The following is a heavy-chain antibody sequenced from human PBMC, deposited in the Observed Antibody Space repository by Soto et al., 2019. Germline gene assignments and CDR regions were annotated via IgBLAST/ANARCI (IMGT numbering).Heavy chain of an antibody. CDR3: AREGRMIVVVNNFDY. CDR1: GFTFSSYA. V-gene: IGHV3-30-3*01. D-gene: IGHD3-22*01. CDR2: ISYDGSNK. Sequence: PGGSLRLSCASSGFTFSSYAMHWFRQAPGKGLEWVAVISYDGSNKYYADSVKGRFTISRDNSKNTLYLQMNSLRAEDTAVYYCAREGRMIVVVNNFDYWGQGTLVTVSS. J-gene: IGHJ4*02.